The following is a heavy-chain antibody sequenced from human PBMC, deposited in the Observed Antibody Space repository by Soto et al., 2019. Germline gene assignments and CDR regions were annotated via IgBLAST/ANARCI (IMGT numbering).Heavy chain of an antibody. CDR1: GFTFSSYG. Sequence: GGSLRLSCAASGFTFSSYGMHWVRQAPGKGLEWVAVISYDGSNKYYADSVKGRFTISRDNSKNTLYLQMNGLRAEDTAVYYCAKDPNCSSTSCLRGGWFDPWGQGTLVTVSS. D-gene: IGHD2-2*01. CDR3: AKDPNCSSTSCLRGGWFDP. V-gene: IGHV3-30*18. J-gene: IGHJ5*02. CDR2: ISYDGSNK.